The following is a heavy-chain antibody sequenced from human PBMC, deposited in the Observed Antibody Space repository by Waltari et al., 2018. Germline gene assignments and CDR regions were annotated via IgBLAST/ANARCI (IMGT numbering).Heavy chain of an antibody. D-gene: IGHD6-13*01. CDR2: IYYSGST. CDR3: ARRSSWYGSFDY. CDR1: GGSISSSIYY. J-gene: IGHJ4*02. Sequence: QLQLQESGPGLVKPSATLSLTCTVSGGSISSSIYYWGWIRQPPGKGLEWIGSIYYSGSTYYNPSLKSRVTISVDTSKNQFSLKLSSVTAADTAVYYCARRSSWYGSFDYWGQGTLVTVSS. V-gene: IGHV4-39*01.